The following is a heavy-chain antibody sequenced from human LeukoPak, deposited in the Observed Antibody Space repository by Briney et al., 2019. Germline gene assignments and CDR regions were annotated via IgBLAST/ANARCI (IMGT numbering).Heavy chain of an antibody. D-gene: IGHD5-18*01. CDR3: ASLGSVGDTGMPDY. CDR2: IKQDGSEK. V-gene: IGHV3-7*01. J-gene: IGHJ4*02. CDR1: GFIFSGYW. Sequence: GGSLRLSCAASGFIFSGYWMTWVRQAPGKGLEWVANIKQDGSEKYYVDSVKGRFTISRDNAKNSLYLQMNSLRAEDTAVYYCASLGSVGDTGMPDYWGQGTLVTVSS.